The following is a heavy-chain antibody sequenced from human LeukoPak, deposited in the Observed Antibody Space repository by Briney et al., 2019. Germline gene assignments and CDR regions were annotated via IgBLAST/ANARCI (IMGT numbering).Heavy chain of an antibody. CDR1: GFTFSSYS. J-gene: IGHJ4*02. D-gene: IGHD3-22*01. CDR2: ISSSSSYI. CDR3: ARDRGYYYDSSGYYYDY. V-gene: IGHV3-21*01. Sequence: GGSLRLSCAASGFTFSSYSMNWVRQAPGKGLEWVSSISSSSSYIYYADSVKGRFTISRDNAKNSQYLQMNSLRAEDTAVYYCARDRGYYYDSSGYYYDYWGQGTLVTVSS.